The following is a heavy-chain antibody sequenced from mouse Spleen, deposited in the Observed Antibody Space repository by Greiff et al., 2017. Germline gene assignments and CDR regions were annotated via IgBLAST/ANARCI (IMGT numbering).Heavy chain of an antibody. V-gene: IGHV1-81*01. J-gene: IGHJ1*01. CDR2: IYPRSGNT. D-gene: IGHD1-1*01. Sequence: QVQLQQSGAELARPGASVKLSCKASGYTFTSYGISWVKQRTGQGLEWIGEIYPRSGNTYSNEKFKGKATLTADKSSSTAYMELRSLTSEDSAVYFCARDYGSSPWYFDVWGAGTTVTVSS. CDR3: ARDYGSSPWYFDV. CDR1: GYTFTSYG.